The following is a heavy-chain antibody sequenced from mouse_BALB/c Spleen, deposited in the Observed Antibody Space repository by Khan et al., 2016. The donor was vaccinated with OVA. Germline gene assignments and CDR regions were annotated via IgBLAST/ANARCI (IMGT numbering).Heavy chain of an antibody. CDR3: VRLHDYGSNYDFDY. J-gene: IGHJ2*01. CDR2: ISSGGDTT. CDR1: GFAFSSYD. Sequence: EVELVESGGGLVKPGGSLKLSCAASGFAFSSYDMSWVRQTPERRLDWVAYISSGGDTTYYPDTVKGRFTVSRDNAKNTLYLQMSSLKSEDTAMYNCVRLHDYGSNYDFDYWGQGTTLTVSS. D-gene: IGHD1-1*01. V-gene: IGHV5-12-1*01.